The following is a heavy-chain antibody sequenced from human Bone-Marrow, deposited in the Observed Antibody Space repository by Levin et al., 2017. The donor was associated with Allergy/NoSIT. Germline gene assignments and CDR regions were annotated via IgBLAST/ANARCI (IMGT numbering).Heavy chain of an antibody. CDR2: ISGSGGST. D-gene: IGHD2-2*01. V-gene: IGHV3-23*01. CDR1: GFTFSSYA. Sequence: GESLKISCAASGFTFSSYAMSWVRQAPGKGLEWVSAISGSGGSTYYADSVKGRFTISRDNSKNTLYLQMNSLRAEDTAVYYCAKKAYQLLRNYYYYYMDVWGKGTTVTVSS. J-gene: IGHJ6*03. CDR3: AKKAYQLLRNYYYYYMDV.